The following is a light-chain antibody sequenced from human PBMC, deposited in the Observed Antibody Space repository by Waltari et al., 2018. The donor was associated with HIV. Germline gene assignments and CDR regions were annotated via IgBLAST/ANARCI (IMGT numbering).Light chain of an antibody. CDR1: SGHTNYP. J-gene: IGLJ2*01. V-gene: IGLV4-69*01. CDR2: LNSNGSH. Sequence: QLGLTQSPSASASLGASVKLTCTLSSGHTNYPITWHQQRPEKGPRFWMRLNSNGSHTKGDGIPDRFSGSSSGAERYLTISSLQSEDETDYFCQTWGSGIVVFGGGTTLTVL. CDR3: QTWGSGIVV.